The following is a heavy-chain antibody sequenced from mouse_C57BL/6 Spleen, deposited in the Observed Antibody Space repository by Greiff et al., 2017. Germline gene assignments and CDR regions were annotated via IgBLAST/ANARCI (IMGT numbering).Heavy chain of an antibody. CDR3: ARDNYSNSYAMDY. V-gene: IGHV1-82*01. D-gene: IGHD2-5*01. Sequence: VQLQQSGPELVKPGASVKISCKASGYAFSSSWMNWVKQRPGKGLEWIGRIYPGDGDTNYNGKFKGKATLTADKSSSTAYMQLSSLTSEDSAVYFCARDNYSNSYAMDYWGQGTSVTVSS. CDR1: GYAFSSSW. CDR2: IYPGDGDT. J-gene: IGHJ4*01.